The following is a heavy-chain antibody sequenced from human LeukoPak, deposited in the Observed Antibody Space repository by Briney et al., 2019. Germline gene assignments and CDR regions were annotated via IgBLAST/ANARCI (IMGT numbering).Heavy chain of an antibody. V-gene: IGHV3-7*01. CDR2: IKEDGSEK. J-gene: IGHJ6*03. Sequence: GGSLRLSCAASGFTFSSYWMSWVRQAPGKGLEWVANIKEDGSEKYYVESVKGRFTISRDNAKNSLYLQMNSLRAEDTAVYYCARDIGPSGWYNYYYYYYMDVWGKGTTVTVSS. CDR1: GFTFSSYW. D-gene: IGHD6-19*01. CDR3: ARDIGPSGWYNYYYYYYMDV.